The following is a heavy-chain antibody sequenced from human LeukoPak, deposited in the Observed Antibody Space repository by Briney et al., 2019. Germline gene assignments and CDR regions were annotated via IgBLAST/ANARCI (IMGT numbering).Heavy chain of an antibody. CDR2: FYPVDSDT. J-gene: IGHJ6*03. V-gene: IGHV5-51*01. Sequence: GESLKISGKGSGYSFNNYLSGWVRQMPGKGLEWMRIFYPVDSDTRYSTSFQGQVTISADKSISTAYLQWSRLKASDTAMYYCARLGWSGPGYYLDVWGKGTTVTVSS. CDR3: ARLGWSGPGYYLDV. CDR1: GYSFNNYL. D-gene: IGHD2-15*01.